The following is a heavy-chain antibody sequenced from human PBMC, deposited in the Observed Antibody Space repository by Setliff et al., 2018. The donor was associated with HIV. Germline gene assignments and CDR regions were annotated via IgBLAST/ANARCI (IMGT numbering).Heavy chain of an antibody. Sequence: PSETLSLTCTVSGGSISSSTYYWGWIRQPPGKGLEWIGSIYYSGSTYYNPSLKSRVTISVDTSKNQFSLRLSSVAAGDTAVYYCARSIVPVASGWSKDWFDTWGQGILVTVSS. J-gene: IGHJ5*02. V-gene: IGHV4-39*01. CDR1: GGSISSSTYY. CDR2: IYYSGST. D-gene: IGHD6-19*01. CDR3: ARSIVPVASGWSKDWFDT.